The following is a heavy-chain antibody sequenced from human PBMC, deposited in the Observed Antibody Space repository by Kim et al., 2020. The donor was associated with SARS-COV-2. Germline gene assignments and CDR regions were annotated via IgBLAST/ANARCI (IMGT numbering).Heavy chain of an antibody. CDR3: VRPGAWQHVVRGFDY. D-gene: IGHD6-13*01. CDR1: GFTFSTFW. V-gene: IGHV3-7*03. Sequence: GGSLRLSCAASGFTFSTFWMTWVRQAPGKGLEWVANIKPDGSEKYYVDSVRGRFTISRDNAKNSVWLQMNSLRAEDTVVYYCVRPGAWQHVVRGFDYWG. J-gene: IGHJ4*01. CDR2: IKPDGSEK.